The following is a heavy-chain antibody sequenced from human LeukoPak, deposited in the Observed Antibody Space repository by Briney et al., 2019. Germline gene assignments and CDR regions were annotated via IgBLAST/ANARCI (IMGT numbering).Heavy chain of an antibody. CDR3: ATQLSSGWPLRHLPFDY. CDR1: GYTLTELS. CDR2: YDPADGET. V-gene: IGHV1-24*01. Sequence: ASVKVSCKVSGYTLTELSMHWVRQAPGKGLEWMGGYDPADGETIYAQKFQGRVTMTEDTSTDTAYMELSSLRSEDTAVYYCATQLSSGWPLRHLPFDYWGQGALVTVSS. J-gene: IGHJ4*02. D-gene: IGHD3-22*01.